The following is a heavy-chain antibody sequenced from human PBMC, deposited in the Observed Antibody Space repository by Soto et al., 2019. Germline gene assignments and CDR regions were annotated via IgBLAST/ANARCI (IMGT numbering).Heavy chain of an antibody. CDR2: ISRDGSVR. CDR3: AKEYCGGHCSSDYFDY. CDR1: GFTFSNYG. J-gene: IGHJ4*02. Sequence: QVQLVESGGGVVQPGRSLRLSCAASGFTFSNYGIHWVRQAPGSGLEWVAVISRDGSVRYYADSVKGRFTISRDNSKNTLYLQVNNLRPEDTAVYYCAKEYCGGHCSSDYFDYWGQGTLVTVSS. D-gene: IGHD2-21*01. V-gene: IGHV3-30*18.